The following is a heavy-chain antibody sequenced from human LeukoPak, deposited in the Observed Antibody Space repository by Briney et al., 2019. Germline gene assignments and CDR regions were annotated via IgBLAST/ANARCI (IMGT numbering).Heavy chain of an antibody. D-gene: IGHD3-22*01. CDR1: GLTVSSNY. V-gene: IGHV3-53*01. Sequence: GGSLRLPCAASGLTVSSNYMSWAPHAPGKGLEWVSVIYSGGSTYYADSVKGRFTISRDNSKNTLYLQMDSLRAEDTAVYYCARETHYYDRSGYYGAFDYWGQGTLVTGSS. CDR2: IYSGGST. J-gene: IGHJ4*02. CDR3: ARETHYYDRSGYYGAFDY.